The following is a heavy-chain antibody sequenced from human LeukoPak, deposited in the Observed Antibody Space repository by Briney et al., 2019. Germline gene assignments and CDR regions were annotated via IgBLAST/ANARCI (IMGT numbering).Heavy chain of an antibody. J-gene: IGHJ6*03. CDR1: GYTFTSYG. D-gene: IGHD3-3*01. CDR3: ARGIRRGITIFGVVNYYYMDV. Sequence: ASVKVSCKASGYTFTSYGISWVRQAPGQGLEWMGWISAYNGNTNYAQKFQGRVTMTRNTSISTAYMELSSLRSEDTAVYYCARGIRRGITIFGVVNYYYMDVWGKGTTVTVSS. V-gene: IGHV1-18*01. CDR2: ISAYNGNT.